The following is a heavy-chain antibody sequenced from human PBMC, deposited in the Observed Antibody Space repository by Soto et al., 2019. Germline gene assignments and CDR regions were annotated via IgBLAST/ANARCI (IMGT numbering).Heavy chain of an antibody. V-gene: IGHV1-18*01. D-gene: IGHD3-16*01. CDR3: VMVDNYVTPTPQDV. CDR2: ISPYTGNT. Sequence: QVQLVQSGDEVKQPGASVKVSCKASGYIFVNYGIAWARQAPRQGLEWMGWISPYTGNTHSASKVQGRLTMTTDTSRSTAYMDLGSLTSDDTAVYYCVMVDNYVTPTPQDVWGQGTTVTV. CDR1: GYIFVNYG. J-gene: IGHJ6*02.